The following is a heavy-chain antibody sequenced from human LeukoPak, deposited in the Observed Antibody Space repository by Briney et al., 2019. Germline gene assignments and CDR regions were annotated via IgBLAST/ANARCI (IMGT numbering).Heavy chain of an antibody. D-gene: IGHD3/OR15-3a*01. Sequence: SEALSLTCVVSGGSLHRSFWTWVRQPPGKGLEWIGRIYSSGTTDYSPSLKSRLTISIDTSKNQFSLRLASVTAADTAVYYCGRRPAVDGPIDNWGQGILVAVSS. CDR2: IYSSGTT. CDR1: GGSLHRSF. V-gene: IGHV4-59*01. CDR3: GRRPAVDGPIDN. J-gene: IGHJ4*02.